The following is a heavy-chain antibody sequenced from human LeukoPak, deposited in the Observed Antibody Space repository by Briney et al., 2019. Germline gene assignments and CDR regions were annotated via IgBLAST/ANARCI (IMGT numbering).Heavy chain of an antibody. D-gene: IGHD3-3*01. V-gene: IGHV3-23*03. J-gene: IGHJ4*02. CDR2: IYSGENP. CDR1: GFTFSSYA. CDR3: ARTNFWSGH. Sequence: GGSLRLSCAASGFTFSSYAMSWVRQAPGKGLEWVSVIYSGENPYYADSVKGRFTISRDNSKNAVYLQMNSLRAEDTAVYYCARTNFWSGHWGQGTLVTVSS.